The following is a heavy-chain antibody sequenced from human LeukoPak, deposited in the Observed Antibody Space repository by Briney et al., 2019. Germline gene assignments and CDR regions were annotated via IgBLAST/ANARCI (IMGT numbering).Heavy chain of an antibody. V-gene: IGHV3-53*01. D-gene: IGHD5-12*01. J-gene: IGHJ4*02. CDR2: LYSGGSI. Sequence: GGSLRPSCAASGISVSSNYMSWVRQAPGKGLEWVSVLYSGGSIYYADSVEGRFTISRDNSKNTLYLQMNSLRAEDTAVYYCARGGGYGQDFDYWGQGTLVTVSS. CDR1: GISVSSNY. CDR3: ARGGGYGQDFDY.